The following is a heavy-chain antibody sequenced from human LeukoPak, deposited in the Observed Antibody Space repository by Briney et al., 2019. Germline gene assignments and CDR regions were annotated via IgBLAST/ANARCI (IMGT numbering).Heavy chain of an antibody. CDR2: IIPILGIA. Sequence: ASVKVSCKASGGTFSSYTISWVRQAPGQGLEWMGRIIPILGIANHAQKFQGRVTITADKSTSTAYMELSSLRSEDTAVYYCARGLYYDFWSGYYTWFDPWGQGTLVTVSS. V-gene: IGHV1-69*02. CDR3: ARGLYYDFWSGYYTWFDP. D-gene: IGHD3-3*01. J-gene: IGHJ5*02. CDR1: GGTFSSYT.